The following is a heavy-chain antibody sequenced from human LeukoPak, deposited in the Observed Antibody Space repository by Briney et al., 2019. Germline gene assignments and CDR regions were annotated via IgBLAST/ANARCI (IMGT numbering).Heavy chain of an antibody. Sequence: SETLSLTCTVSGGSISSYYWSWIRPPPGKGLEWCGYIYYSGTTNYNHSLKSRVTISVDTSKTQFSLKLSSVTAADTAVYYCARGVYIAAAQYGYWGQGTLVTVSS. J-gene: IGHJ4*02. CDR3: ARGVYIAAAQYGY. V-gene: IGHV4-59*01. CDR2: IYYSGTT. D-gene: IGHD6-13*01. CDR1: GGSISSYY.